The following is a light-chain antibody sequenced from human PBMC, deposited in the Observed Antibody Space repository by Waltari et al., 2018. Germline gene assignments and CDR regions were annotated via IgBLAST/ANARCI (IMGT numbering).Light chain of an antibody. Sequence: QLVLTQSPSASASLGASVKLTCTLSSGHSSNVVAWLQQRPEKGPRYLVKVNSDGSHSKGDEIPDRFSGSSSGAERYLTISSLQSEDEADYYCQTGGHGTWVFGGGTKLTVL. CDR2: VNSDGSH. V-gene: IGLV4-69*01. J-gene: IGLJ3*02. CDR1: SGHSSNV. CDR3: QTGGHGTWV.